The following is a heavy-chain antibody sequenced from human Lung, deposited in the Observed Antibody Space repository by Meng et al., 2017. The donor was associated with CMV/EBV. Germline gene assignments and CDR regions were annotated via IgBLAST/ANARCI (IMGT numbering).Heavy chain of an antibody. CDR1: GGSISGRPW. CDR3: ARGELALGFDS. Sequence: CPVTGGSISGRPWWNWVRQPPGKGLEWIGEIWHGGNTNYNVTLKSRVTLSIDKSNNQFSLKLNSVTAADTAVYFCARGELALGFDSWGQGILVTVSS. D-gene: IGHD1-7*01. V-gene: IGHV4-4*01. CDR2: IWHGGNT. J-gene: IGHJ4*02.